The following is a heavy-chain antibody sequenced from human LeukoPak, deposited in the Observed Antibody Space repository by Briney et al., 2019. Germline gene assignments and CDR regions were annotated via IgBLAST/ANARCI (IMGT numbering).Heavy chain of an antibody. J-gene: IGHJ5*02. D-gene: IGHD2-21*01. CDR1: GGSISSGGYY. CDR2: IYYSGST. CDR3: AGDLVNSDPPSNWFDP. Sequence: SETLSLTCTVSGGSISSGGYYWSWIRQHPGKGLEWIGYIYYSGSTYYNPSLKSRVTISVDTSKNQFSLKLSSVTAADTAVYYCAGDLVNSDPPSNWFDPWGQGTLVTVSS. V-gene: IGHV4-31*03.